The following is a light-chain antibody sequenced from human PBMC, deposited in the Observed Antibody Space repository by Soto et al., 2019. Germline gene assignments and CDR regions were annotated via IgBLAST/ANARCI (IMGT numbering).Light chain of an antibody. J-gene: IGLJ2*01. V-gene: IGLV1-44*01. CDR1: SSNIGSHT. CDR3: AAWDASVNGVV. Sequence: QSVLTQPPSTSGTPGQRVTISCSGSSSNIGSHTVHWYQQFPGTAPKLLIYSNHQRPAGVPDRFSGSRSGTSGSLAISGLQSEDEASYYCAAWDASVNGVVFGGGTKVTVL. CDR2: SNH.